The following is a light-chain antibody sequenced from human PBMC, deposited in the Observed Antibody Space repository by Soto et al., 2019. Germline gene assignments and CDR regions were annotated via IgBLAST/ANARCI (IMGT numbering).Light chain of an antibody. J-gene: IGLJ1*01. V-gene: IGLV2-8*01. CDR1: SSDVGKYDY. Sequence: QSVLTQPPSASGSPGQSVTISCTGTSSDVGKYDYVSWFQHHPGKAPKLIIXKXSXRXXGXXXCFSGSKSGNTASLTVSGLQAEDEADYYCSSYAGSSNVFGTGTKVTVL. CDR3: SSYAGSSNV. CDR2: KXS.